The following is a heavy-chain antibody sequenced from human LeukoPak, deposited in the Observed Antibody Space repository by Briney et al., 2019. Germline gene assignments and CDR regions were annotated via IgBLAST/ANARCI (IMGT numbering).Heavy chain of an antibody. J-gene: IGHJ5*02. CDR2: INPDSGGT. CDR1: GYTFTGYY. D-gene: IGHD6-13*01. Sequence: ASVKVSCKASGYTFTGYYMHWVRQAPGQGLEWMGWINPDSGGTNYAQKFQGRVTMTRDTSISTAFMELSRLRSDDTAIYYSARVYSSNLFDPWGQGTLVTVSS. CDR3: ARVYSSNLFDP. V-gene: IGHV1-2*02.